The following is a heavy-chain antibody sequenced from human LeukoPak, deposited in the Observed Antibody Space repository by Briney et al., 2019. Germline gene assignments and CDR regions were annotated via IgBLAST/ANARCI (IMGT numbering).Heavy chain of an antibody. J-gene: IGHJ6*03. Sequence: SETLSLTCTVSGYSISSGCYWGWIRQPPGKGLEWIGSIYYSGSTYYNPSLKSRVTISVDTSKNQFSLKLSSVTAADTAVYYCARNVVEGYDYAYYYYYMDVWGKGTTVTVSS. CDR1: GYSISSGCY. CDR2: IYYSGST. CDR3: ARNVVEGYDYAYYYYYMDV. V-gene: IGHV4-38-2*02. D-gene: IGHD5-12*01.